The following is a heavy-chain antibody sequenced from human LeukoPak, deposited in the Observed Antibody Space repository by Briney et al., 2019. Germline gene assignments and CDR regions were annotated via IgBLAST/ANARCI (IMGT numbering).Heavy chain of an antibody. D-gene: IGHD6-13*01. J-gene: IGHJ6*02. Sequence: ASVKVSYKASGYTFTGYYMHWVRQAPGQGLEWMGWINPNSGGTNYAQKFQGWVTMTRDTSISTAYMELSRLRSDDTAVYYCARDLQGGAAAAPYYYGMDVWGQGTTVTVSS. CDR2: INPNSGGT. CDR1: GYTFTGYY. V-gene: IGHV1-2*04. CDR3: ARDLQGGAAAAPYYYGMDV.